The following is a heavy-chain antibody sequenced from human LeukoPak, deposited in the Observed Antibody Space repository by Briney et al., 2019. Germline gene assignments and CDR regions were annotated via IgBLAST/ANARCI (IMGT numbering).Heavy chain of an antibody. V-gene: IGHV3-7*01. CDR3: ASGRQLGY. Sequence: GGSLSLSCAASGFTFSNYWMSWVRQAPGKGLEWVANIKEDGSEKYYVDSVKGRFTISRDNARNSLYLQMNSLRAEDTAVYYCASGRQLGYWGQGTLVTISS. CDR1: GFTFSNYW. D-gene: IGHD6-13*01. J-gene: IGHJ4*02. CDR2: IKEDGSEK.